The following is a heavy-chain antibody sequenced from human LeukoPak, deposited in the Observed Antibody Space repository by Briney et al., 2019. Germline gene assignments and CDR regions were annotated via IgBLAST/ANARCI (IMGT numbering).Heavy chain of an antibody. Sequence: PSETLSLTCTVSGASVSSGGYYWSWIRQHPGKGLEWVGYISYSGSTYYNPSLKSRVIISVDTSKNQFSLTLSSVTAADTAFSYCATHGRASYFDYWGQGTLVTVSS. D-gene: IGHD1-26*01. V-gene: IGHV4-31*03. CDR1: GASVSSGGYY. CDR3: ATHGRASYFDY. CDR2: ISYSGST. J-gene: IGHJ4*02.